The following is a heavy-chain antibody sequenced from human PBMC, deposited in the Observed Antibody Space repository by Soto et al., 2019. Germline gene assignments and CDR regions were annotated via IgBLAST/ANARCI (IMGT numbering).Heavy chain of an antibody. J-gene: IGHJ4*02. CDR3: AXVHHYYDSSGYYFVFDY. D-gene: IGHD3-22*01. CDR1: GGSISSGDYY. Sequence: PSETLSLTCAVSGGSISSGDYYWSWIRQPPGKGLEWIGYIYYSGSTYYNPSLKSRVTISVDTSKNQFSLKLSSVTAADTAVYYCAXVHHYYDSSGYYFVFDYWGQGTLVTVSS. V-gene: IGHV4-30-4*01. CDR2: IYYSGST.